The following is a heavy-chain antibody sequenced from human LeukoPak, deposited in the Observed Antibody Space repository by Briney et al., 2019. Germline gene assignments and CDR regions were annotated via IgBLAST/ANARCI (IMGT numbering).Heavy chain of an antibody. CDR1: GGTFSSYA. J-gene: IGHJ3*02. V-gene: IGHV1-69*13. CDR3: ATARTSWPYDAFDI. D-gene: IGHD6-13*01. CDR2: IIPIFGTA. Sequence: SVKVSCKASGGTFSSYAISWVRQAPGQGLEWMGGIIPIFGTANYAQKFQGRVTITADESTSTAYMELSSLRSEDTAVYYCATARTSWPYDAFDIWGQGTMVTVSS.